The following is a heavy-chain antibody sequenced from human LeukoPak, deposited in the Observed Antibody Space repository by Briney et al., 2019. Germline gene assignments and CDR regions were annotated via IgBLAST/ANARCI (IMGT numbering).Heavy chain of an antibody. CDR1: GGSFSGYY. V-gene: IGHV4-34*01. J-gene: IGHJ3*02. CDR2: INHSGST. CDR3: ARHPYDYVWGSYRRLGAFDI. Sequence: SETLSLTCAVYGGSFSGYYWSWIRQPPGKGLEWIGEINHSGSTNYNPSLKSRVTRSVDTSKNQFSLKLSSVTAADTAVYYCARHPYDYVWGSYRRLGAFDIWGQGAMVTVSS. D-gene: IGHD3-16*02.